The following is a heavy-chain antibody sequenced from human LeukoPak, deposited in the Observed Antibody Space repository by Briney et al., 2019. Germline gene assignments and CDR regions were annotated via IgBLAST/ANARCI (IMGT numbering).Heavy chain of an antibody. Sequence: SETLSLTCTVSSGSISSYFWSWIRQPAGKGLEWLGRIYTSGSTNYNPSLKSRVTISIDKSKNQFSLKLSSVTAADTAVYYCAREGDGDYGYYFDYWGQGTLVTVSS. D-gene: IGHD4-17*01. J-gene: IGHJ4*02. CDR3: AREGDGDYGYYFDY. CDR1: SGSISSYF. V-gene: IGHV4-4*07. CDR2: IYTSGST.